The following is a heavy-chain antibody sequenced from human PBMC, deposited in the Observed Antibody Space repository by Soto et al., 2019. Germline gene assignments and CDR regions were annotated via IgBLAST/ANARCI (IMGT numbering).Heavy chain of an antibody. V-gene: IGHV1-18*01. CDR2: ISAYNGNT. Sequence: ASVKVSCKVSGYTFTSYGISWVRQAPGQGLEWMGWISAYNGNTNYAQKLQGRVTMTTDTSTSTAYMELRSLRSDATAVYYGARNSDLVDNWFDPWGQGTLVTVSS. CDR1: GYTFTSYG. CDR3: ARNSDLVDNWFDP. D-gene: IGHD2-21*02. J-gene: IGHJ5*02.